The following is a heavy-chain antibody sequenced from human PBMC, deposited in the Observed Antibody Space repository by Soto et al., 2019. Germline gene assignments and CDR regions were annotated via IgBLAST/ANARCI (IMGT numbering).Heavy chain of an antibody. J-gene: IGHJ4*02. CDR1: GFTSTTNN. CDR3: ARDPASGWSNFDY. CDR2: ISSSGSSI. V-gene: IGHV3-48*02. Sequence: GGSLRLSCAASGFTSTTNNMNWVRQAPGKGLEWVSYISSSGSSIYYADSVKGRFTISRDNAKNLLYLQMNSLRDEDTAVYYCARDPASGWSNFDYWGQGTLVTVSS. D-gene: IGHD6-19*01.